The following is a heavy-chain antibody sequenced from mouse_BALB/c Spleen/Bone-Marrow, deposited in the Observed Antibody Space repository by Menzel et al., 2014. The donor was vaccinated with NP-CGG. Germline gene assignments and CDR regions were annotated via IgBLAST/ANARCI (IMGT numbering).Heavy chain of an antibody. V-gene: IGHV14-3*02. Sequence: EVKVVESGAELVKPGASAKLSCTASGFNIKDTYMHWVKQRPEQGLEWIGRIDPANGNTKYDPKFQGKATITADTSSNTAYLQLSSLTSEDTAVYYCASYYYGHYFDYWGQGTTLTVSS. J-gene: IGHJ2*01. CDR1: GFNIKDTY. CDR2: IDPANGNT. D-gene: IGHD1-1*01. CDR3: ASYYYGHYFDY.